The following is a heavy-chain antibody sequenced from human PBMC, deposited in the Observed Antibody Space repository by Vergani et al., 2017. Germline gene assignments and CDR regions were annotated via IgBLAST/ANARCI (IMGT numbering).Heavy chain of an antibody. J-gene: IGHJ4*02. CDR3: AGEARTSFMYDYPIGFDY. Sequence: QLQLQESGPGLVKPSETLSLTCTVSGGSISSSSYYWGWIRQPPGKGLEWIGSIYYSGSTYYNPSLKSRVTISVDTSKNQFSLKLSSVTAADTAVYYCAGEARTSFMYDYPIGFDYWGQGTLVTVSS. CDR2: IYYSGST. D-gene: IGHD2-2*01. V-gene: IGHV4-39*07. CDR1: GGSISSSSYY.